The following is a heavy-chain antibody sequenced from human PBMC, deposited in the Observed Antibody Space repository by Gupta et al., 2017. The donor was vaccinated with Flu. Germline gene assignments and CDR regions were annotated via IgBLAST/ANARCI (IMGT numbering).Heavy chain of an antibody. Sequence: AITWVPPAPGEGVGWLGFIRKKDEDGATEYAALVKGRITISRDDSEGIAYLQKSSLKTEYTAVEYCATATYYFDSSSCRGDWGQGALATVAS. V-gene: IGHV3-49*04. D-gene: IGHD3-22*01. CDR3: ATATYYFDSSSCRGD. CDR1: A. CDR2: IRKKDEDGAT. J-gene: IGHJ1*01.